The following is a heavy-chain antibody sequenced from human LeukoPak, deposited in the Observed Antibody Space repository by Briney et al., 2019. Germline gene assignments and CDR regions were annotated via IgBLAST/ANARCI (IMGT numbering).Heavy chain of an antibody. J-gene: IGHJ4*02. D-gene: IGHD3-10*01. V-gene: IGHV3-74*01. Sequence: SGGSLRLSCAASGFTFSSYWMHWVRQAPGKGLVWVSRINSDGSSTSYADSVKGRFTISRDNAKNTLYLQMNSLRAEDAAVYYCARGQRITMVRGVIPPSYWGQGTLVTVSS. CDR3: ARGQRITMVRGVIPPSY. CDR1: GFTFSSYW. CDR2: INSDGSST.